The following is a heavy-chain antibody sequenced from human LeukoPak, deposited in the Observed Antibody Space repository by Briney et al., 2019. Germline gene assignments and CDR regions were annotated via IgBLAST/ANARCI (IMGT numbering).Heavy chain of an antibody. CDR1: GYTFTSYD. J-gene: IGHJ6*03. Sequence: ASVKVSCKASGYTFTSYDINWVRQATGQGLEWMGWMNPNSGNTGYAQKFQGRVTMTRNTSISTAYMELSSLRSGDTAIYYCARGIKVMRNNYGRIYYYYYLDVWGNGTTVTVSS. V-gene: IGHV1-8*01. CDR2: MNPNSGNT. D-gene: IGHD5-18*01. CDR3: ARGIKVMRNNYGRIYYYYYLDV.